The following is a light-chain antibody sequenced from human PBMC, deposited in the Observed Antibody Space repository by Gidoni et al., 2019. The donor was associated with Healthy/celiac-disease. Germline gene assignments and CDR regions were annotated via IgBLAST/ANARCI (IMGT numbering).Light chain of an antibody. Sequence: EIVLTQSPATLSVSPGERATLPCRASPRVSSNLAWYQQKPGQAPRPLIYGASTRATGIPARFSGSGSGTEFTLTISSLQSEDFAVYYCQQYNNWPPVTFGQGTKVEIK. V-gene: IGKV3-15*01. CDR3: QQYNNWPPVT. CDR2: GAS. J-gene: IGKJ1*01. CDR1: PRVSSN.